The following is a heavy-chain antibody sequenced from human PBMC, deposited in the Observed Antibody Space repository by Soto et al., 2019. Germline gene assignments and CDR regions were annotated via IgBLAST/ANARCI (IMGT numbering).Heavy chain of an antibody. J-gene: IGHJ4*02. CDR1: GFTFSGYA. V-gene: IGHV3-23*01. CDR2: ISGSGGST. D-gene: IGHD3-10*01. CDR3: AKVGEKLLWFGELAQYYFDY. Sequence: PGGSLRLSCAASGFTFSGYAMSWVRQAPGKGLEWVSAISGSGGSTYYADSVKGRFTISRDNSKNTLYLQMNSLRAEDTAVYYCAKVGEKLLWFGELAQYYFDYWGQGNLVTVSS.